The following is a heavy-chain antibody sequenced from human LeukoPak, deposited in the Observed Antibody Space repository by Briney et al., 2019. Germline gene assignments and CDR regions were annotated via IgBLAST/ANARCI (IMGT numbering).Heavy chain of an antibody. CDR3: ARVKGGYYGSGSPDAFDI. V-gene: IGHV1-2*02. CDR2: INPNTGGT. J-gene: IGHJ3*02. CDR1: GGTFSSYA. Sequence: ASVKVSCKASGGTFSSYAISWVRQAPGQGLEWMGWINPNTGGTNYAQKFQGRVTMTRDTSISTAYMELSRLRSDDTAVYYCARVKGGYYGSGSPDAFDIWGQGTMVTVSS. D-gene: IGHD3-10*01.